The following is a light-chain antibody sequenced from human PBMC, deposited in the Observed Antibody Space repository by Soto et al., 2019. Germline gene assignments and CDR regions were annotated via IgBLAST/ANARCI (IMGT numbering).Light chain of an antibody. J-gene: IGLJ2*01. CDR3: TSYAGSDNVI. Sequence: QLVLTQPPSASGSPGQSVTISCTGTSSDVGGHNYVSWYQQHPGKAPKLLIYEVIQRPSGVPDRFSGSKSGNTASLTVSGLQAEDEADYYCTSYAGSDNVIFGGGTKVTVL. CDR1: SSDVGGHNY. CDR2: EVI. V-gene: IGLV2-8*01.